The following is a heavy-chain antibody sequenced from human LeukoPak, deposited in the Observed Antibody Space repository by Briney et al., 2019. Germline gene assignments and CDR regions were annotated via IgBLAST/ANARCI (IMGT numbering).Heavy chain of an antibody. V-gene: IGHV3-7*03. J-gene: IGHJ4*02. CDR3: ARLHCSSTSCHDY. D-gene: IGHD2-2*01. CDR2: INKDGGEK. CDR1: GFTFSSYW. Sequence: GGSLRLSCAASGFTFSSYWMSWVRQAPGKGLEWVANINKDGGEKYYVDSVKGRFTISRDNAKNSLYLQMNSLRADDTAVYYCARLHCSSTSCHDYWGQGTLVTVSS.